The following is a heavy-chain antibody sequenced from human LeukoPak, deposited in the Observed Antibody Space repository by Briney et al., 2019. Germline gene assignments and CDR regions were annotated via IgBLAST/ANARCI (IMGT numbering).Heavy chain of an antibody. Sequence: PSETLSLTCSVSGGFNTHYYWSWIRQPPGKGLEWIEYIYHSGSTNYNPSLKSRVTISVDTSKNHFSLKLSSVTAADTAVYYCARGQWLPVFDFWGQGTLVTVSS. CDR3: ARGQWLPVFDF. V-gene: IGHV4-59*01. CDR1: GGFNTHYY. D-gene: IGHD3-22*01. CDR2: IYHSGST. J-gene: IGHJ4*02.